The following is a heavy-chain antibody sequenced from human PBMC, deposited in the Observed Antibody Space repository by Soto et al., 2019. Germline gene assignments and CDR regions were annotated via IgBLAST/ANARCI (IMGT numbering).Heavy chain of an antibody. J-gene: IGHJ6*02. CDR2: IKQDGGQK. Sequence: ESGGGLVQPGGSLRLSCAASGLTFSTYWMSWVRLAPGKGLEWVANIKQDGGQKNYVDSVKGRFTISRDNTNNSRYLQMNSLRAEDTAVYFCARDWSGYHGAMDVWGQGTTVTVSS. CDR1: GLTFSTYW. V-gene: IGHV3-7*01. D-gene: IGHD3-3*01. CDR3: ARDWSGYHGAMDV.